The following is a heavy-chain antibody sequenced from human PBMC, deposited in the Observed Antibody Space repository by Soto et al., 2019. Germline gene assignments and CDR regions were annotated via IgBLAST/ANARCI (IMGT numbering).Heavy chain of an antibody. D-gene: IGHD6-19*01. V-gene: IGHV3-30-3*01. CDR1: GFTFSSYA. J-gene: IGHJ5*02. CDR3: ASAAVAVALNWFDP. CDR2: ISYDGSNK. Sequence: QVQLVESGGGVVQPGRSLRLSCAASGFTFSSYAMHWVRQAPGKGLEWVAVISYDGSNKYYADSVKGRFTISRDNSKNKLYLQMNSLRAEDTAVYYCASAAVAVALNWFDPWGQGTLVTVSS.